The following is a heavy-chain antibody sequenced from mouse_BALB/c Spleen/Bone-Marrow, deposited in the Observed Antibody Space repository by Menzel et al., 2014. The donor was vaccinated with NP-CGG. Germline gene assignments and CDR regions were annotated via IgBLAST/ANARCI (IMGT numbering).Heavy chain of an antibody. V-gene: IGHV1S81*02. CDR1: GYTFSSYY. CDR2: INPSNGGT. J-gene: IGHJ1*01. D-gene: IGHD1-1*01. CDR3: TRSNYGYWYFDV. Sequence: VQLKESGAELVKPGASVKLSCKASGYTFSSYYMYWVKQRPGHGLEWIGEINPSNGGTKFNEKFKSKATLTVDKSSSTAYMQLSSLTSEDSAVYYWTRSNYGYWYFDVWGAGTTVTVSS.